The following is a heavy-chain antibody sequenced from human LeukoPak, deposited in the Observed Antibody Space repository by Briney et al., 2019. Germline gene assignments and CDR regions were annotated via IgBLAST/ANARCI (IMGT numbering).Heavy chain of an antibody. CDR2: IRGNGET. CDR3: ARVILSMGPYYYYYMDV. V-gene: IGHV3-21*04. Sequence: GGSLRLSCAASGLSFSSFAMSWVRQGPARGLEWVSSIRGNGETFYADSVKGRFTISRDNAKNSLCLQMNSLRAEDTAVYYCARVILSMGPYYYYYMDVWGKGTTVTVSS. J-gene: IGHJ6*03. CDR1: GLSFSSFA. D-gene: IGHD2/OR15-2a*01.